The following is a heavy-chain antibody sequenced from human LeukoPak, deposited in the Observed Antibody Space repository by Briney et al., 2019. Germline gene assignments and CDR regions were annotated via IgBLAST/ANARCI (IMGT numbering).Heavy chain of an antibody. CDR2: ISSSSSYI. CDR3: ARDGDVVVVPAVPNYFDY. V-gene: IGHV3-21*01. J-gene: IGHJ4*02. Sequence: GGSLRLSCAASGFTFSSYSMNWVRQAPGKGLGWVSSISSSSSYIYYADSVKGRFTISRDNAKNSLYLQMNSLRAEDTAVYYCARDGDVVVVPAVPNYFDYWGQGTLVTVSS. CDR1: GFTFSSYS. D-gene: IGHD2-2*01.